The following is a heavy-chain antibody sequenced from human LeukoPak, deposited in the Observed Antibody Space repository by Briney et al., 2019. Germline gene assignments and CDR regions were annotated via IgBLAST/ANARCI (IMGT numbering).Heavy chain of an antibody. CDR3: ARALGEIAVTAFYLHYDFDI. J-gene: IGHJ3*02. Sequence: PVKVSCKASLCIFSPSAISWVGQAPASGLERMWRIIPFFVSPNYAQKFKDIVTITADESTSTAYIELTSLRSEDTAMYKCARALGEIAVTAFYLHYDFDIWGQGTMVTVSS. CDR1: LCIFSPSA. D-gene: IGHD4-23*01. CDR2: IIPFFVSP. V-gene: IGHV1-69*13.